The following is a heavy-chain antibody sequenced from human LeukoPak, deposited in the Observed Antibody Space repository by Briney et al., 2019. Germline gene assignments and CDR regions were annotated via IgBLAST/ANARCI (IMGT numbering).Heavy chain of an antibody. V-gene: IGHV4-34*01. CDR3: ARRRYYGSGSYYNYNYYYYMGV. CDR2: INHSGST. J-gene: IGHJ6*03. CDR1: GGSFSGYY. D-gene: IGHD3-10*01. Sequence: SETLSLTCAVYGGSFSGYYWSWIRQPPGKGLEWIGEINHSGSTNYNPSLKSRVTISVDTSKNQFSLKLSSVTAADTAVYYCARRRYYGSGSYYNYNYYYYMGVWGKGTTVTISS.